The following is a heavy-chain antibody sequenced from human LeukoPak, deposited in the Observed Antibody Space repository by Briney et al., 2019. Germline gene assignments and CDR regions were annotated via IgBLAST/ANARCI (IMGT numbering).Heavy chain of an antibody. CDR3: ARLKSDSSGYYLFDP. V-gene: IGHV4-59*08. D-gene: IGHD3-22*01. CDR2: IYYSGST. CDR1: GGSISSYY. Sequence: SETLSLTCTVSGGSISSYYWSWIRQPPGKGLEWIGYIYYSGSTNYNPSLKSRVTISVDTSKNQFSLKLSSVTAADTAVYYCARLKSDSSGYYLFDPWGQGTLVTVSS. J-gene: IGHJ5*02.